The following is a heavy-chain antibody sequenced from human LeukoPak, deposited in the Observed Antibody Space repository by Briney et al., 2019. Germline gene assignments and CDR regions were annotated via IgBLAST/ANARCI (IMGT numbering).Heavy chain of an antibody. CDR2: INHSGSA. J-gene: IGHJ4*02. CDR3: ARARMNTSDYFDY. D-gene: IGHD2/OR15-2a*01. Sequence: PSETLSLTCAVYGGSFSGYHWSWIRQPPGKGLEWIGEINHSGSANYNPSLKSRVTISVDTSKNQFSLRLSSVTAADTAVYYCARARMNTSDYFDYWGQGTLVTVSS. CDR1: GGSFSGYH. V-gene: IGHV4-34*01.